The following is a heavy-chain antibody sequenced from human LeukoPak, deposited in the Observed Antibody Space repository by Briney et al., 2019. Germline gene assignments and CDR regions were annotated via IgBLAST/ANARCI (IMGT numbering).Heavy chain of an antibody. V-gene: IGHV4-59*12. CDR3: ARGRGSSWYYFDS. CDR1: GVSISSYY. J-gene: IGHJ4*02. D-gene: IGHD6-13*01. Sequence: SETLSLTCTVSGVSISSYYWSWIRQPPGKGLEWIGYIYYSGSTNYNPSLKSRVTISVDTSKNQFSLNLSSVTAADTAVYYCARGRGSSWYYFDSWGQGTLVTVSS. CDR2: IYYSGST.